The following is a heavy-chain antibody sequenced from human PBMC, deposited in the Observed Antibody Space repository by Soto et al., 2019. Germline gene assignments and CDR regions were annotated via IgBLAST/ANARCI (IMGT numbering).Heavy chain of an antibody. V-gene: IGHV3-33*01. Sequence: GGSLRLSCAASRFTFSSYGMHWVRQAPGKGLEWVAVIWYDGSNKYYADSVKGRLTISRDNSKNTLYLQMNSLRAEDTAVYYCARLIKTAMNTGYYYGMDVWGQGTTVTVSS. CDR2: IWYDGSNK. CDR1: RFTFSSYG. CDR3: ARLIKTAMNTGYYYGMDV. D-gene: IGHD5-18*01. J-gene: IGHJ6*02.